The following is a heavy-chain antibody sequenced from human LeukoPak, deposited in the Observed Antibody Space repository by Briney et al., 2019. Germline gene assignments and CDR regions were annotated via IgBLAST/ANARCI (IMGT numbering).Heavy chain of an antibody. CDR3: AKDFTGGYTYGYSDY. D-gene: IGHD5-18*01. V-gene: IGHV3-53*05. CDR2: IYSGGST. Sequence: GGSLRLSCAASGFTVSSNYMSWVRQAPGKGLEWVSVIYSGGSTYYADSVKGRFTISRDNSKKTVYLQMNSLGAEDTAVYYCAKDFTGGYTYGYSDYWGQGILVTVSS. J-gene: IGHJ4*02. CDR1: GFTVSSNY.